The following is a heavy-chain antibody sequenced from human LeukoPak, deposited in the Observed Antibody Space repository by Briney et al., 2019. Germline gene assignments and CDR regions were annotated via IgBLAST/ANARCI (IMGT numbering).Heavy chain of an antibody. J-gene: IGHJ4*02. Sequence: SETLSLTCTVSGGSISSGGYYWSWIRQPPGKGLEWIGYIYYSGSTNYNPSLKSRVTISVDTSKNQFSLKLSSVTAADTAVYYCARVWVHSSSQHFDYWGQGTLVTVSS. CDR1: GGSISSGGYY. D-gene: IGHD6-13*01. V-gene: IGHV4-61*08. CDR2: IYYSGST. CDR3: ARVWVHSSSQHFDY.